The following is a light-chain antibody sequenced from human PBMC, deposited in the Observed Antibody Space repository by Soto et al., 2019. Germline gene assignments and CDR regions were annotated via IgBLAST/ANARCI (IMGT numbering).Light chain of an antibody. J-gene: IGKJ3*01. CDR2: AAS. Sequence: DIQITQSPSSLSASVGDRVTSTCRASQSISSYLNWYQQKPGKAPKLLIYAASSLQSGVPSRFSGSGSGTDFTLTISSLQPEDFATYYCQQSYSTPFTFGPGTKVDI. CDR1: QSISSY. CDR3: QQSYSTPFT. V-gene: IGKV1-39*01.